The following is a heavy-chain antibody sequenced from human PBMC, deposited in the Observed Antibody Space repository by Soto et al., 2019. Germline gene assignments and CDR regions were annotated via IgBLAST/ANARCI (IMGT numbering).Heavy chain of an antibody. CDR2: IIPIFGTA. CDR1: GGTFSSYA. CDR3: ARGRISDYYGSGSYLKY. Sequence: QVQLVQSGAEVKKPGSSVKVSCKASGGTFSSYAISWVRQAPGQGLEWMGGIIPIFGTANYAQKFQGRVTITADESTSXXYMELSSLRSEDTAVYYCARGRISDYYGSGSYLKYWGQGTLVTVSS. D-gene: IGHD3-10*01. V-gene: IGHV1-69*12. J-gene: IGHJ4*02.